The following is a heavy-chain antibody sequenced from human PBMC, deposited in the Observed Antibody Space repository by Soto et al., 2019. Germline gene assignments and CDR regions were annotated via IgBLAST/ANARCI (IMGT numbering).Heavy chain of an antibody. CDR2: IYYSGST. V-gene: IGHV4-31*03. J-gene: IGHJ4*02. D-gene: IGHD3-22*01. Sequence: SETLSLTCTVSGGSISSGGYYWSWIRQHPGKGVEWIGYIYYSGSTYYNPSLKSRVTISVDTSKKQFSLKLSSVTAADTAVYYCARGTDEDSSVYYGPHYFDYWGQGTLVTVSS. CDR1: GGSISSGGYY. CDR3: ARGTDEDSSVYYGPHYFDY.